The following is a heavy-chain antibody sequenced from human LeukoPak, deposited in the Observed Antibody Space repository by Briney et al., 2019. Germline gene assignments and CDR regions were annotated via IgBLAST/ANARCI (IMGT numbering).Heavy chain of an antibody. Sequence: ASVKVSCKASGYTFTSYDINWVRQATGRGLEWMGWMNPNSGNTGYAQKFQGRVTMTRNTSISTAYMELSSLRSEDTAVYYCARGRRVRIVVPYYYYYMDVWGKGTTVTVSS. V-gene: IGHV1-8*01. CDR2: MNPNSGNT. D-gene: IGHD3-22*01. CDR3: ARGRRVRIVVPYYYYYMDV. J-gene: IGHJ6*03. CDR1: GYTFTSYD.